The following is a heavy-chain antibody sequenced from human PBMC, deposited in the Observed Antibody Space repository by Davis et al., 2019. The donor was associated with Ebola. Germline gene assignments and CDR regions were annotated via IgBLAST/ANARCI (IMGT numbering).Heavy chain of an antibody. CDR2: MNPNSGNT. V-gene: IGHV1-8*01. CDR1: GSTFTSYD. D-gene: IGHD5-12*01. Sequence: ASVKVSCKASGSTFTSYDINWVRQATGQGLEWMGWMNPNSGNTGYAQKFQGRVTMTRNTSISPAYMELSSLRSEDTAVYYCATSFLRSSPFDYWGQGTLVTVSS. J-gene: IGHJ4*02. CDR3: ATSFLRSSPFDY.